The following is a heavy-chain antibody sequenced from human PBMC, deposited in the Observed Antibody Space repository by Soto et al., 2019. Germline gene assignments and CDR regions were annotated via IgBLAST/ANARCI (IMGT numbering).Heavy chain of an antibody. V-gene: IGHV1-18*01. CDR2: ISAYNGNT. D-gene: IGHD6-13*01. CDR1: GYTFTSYG. Sequence: QVQLVQSGAEVKKPGASVKVSCKASGYTFTSYGISWVRQAPGQGLEWMGWISAYNGNTNYAQKLQGRVTMTTDTPTSTDYMGLMSLRADDTAVYYCARDLAAGNCDYWGQGTLGTVSS. J-gene: IGHJ4*02. CDR3: ARDLAAGNCDY.